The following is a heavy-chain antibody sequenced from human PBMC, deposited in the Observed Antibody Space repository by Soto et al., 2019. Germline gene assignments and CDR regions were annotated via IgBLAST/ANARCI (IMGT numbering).Heavy chain of an antibody. CDR1: GADLNSGNYY. V-gene: IGHV4-31*03. CDR2: IYVTGAV. D-gene: IGHD2-21*01. CDR3: ARLRIATNNYKWFDP. J-gene: IGHJ5*02. Sequence: PSHALSLTCSVSGADLNSGNYYWSWIRQVPGKGLEWIGHIYVTGAVDYNPSLRDRITISQDTSERQFSLNLRLVTAADTAVYYCARLRIATNNYKWFDPWGQGTLVTVSS.